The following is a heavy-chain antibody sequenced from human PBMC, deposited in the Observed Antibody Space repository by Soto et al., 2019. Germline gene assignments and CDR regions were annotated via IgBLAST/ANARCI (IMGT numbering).Heavy chain of an antibody. D-gene: IGHD3-16*01. Sequence: GASVKVSCKASGYTFTNYYIHCVRQAPGQGLEWMGIINPTGGSTNYAQKLQDRVTLTMDTSTSTVYMELSSLRAEDTAVYYCARDRGIFDYWGQGTLVTVSS. CDR3: ARDRGIFDY. V-gene: IGHV1-46*01. CDR1: GYTFTNYY. J-gene: IGHJ4*02. CDR2: INPTGGST.